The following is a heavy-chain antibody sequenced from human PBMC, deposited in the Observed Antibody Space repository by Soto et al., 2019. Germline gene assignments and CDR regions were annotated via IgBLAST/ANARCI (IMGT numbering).Heavy chain of an antibody. CDR1: GFTVSSNY. CDR2: IYSGGST. V-gene: IGHV3-66*01. J-gene: IGHJ6*02. Sequence: EVQVAESGGGLVQPGGSLRLSCAASGFTVSSNYMSWVRQAPGKGLEWVSFIYSGGSTYYADSVKGRFTISRDKSKNTLYLQMNSLRADDTAMYYCARVRFPYGMDVWGQGTTVTVSS. D-gene: IGHD3-10*01. CDR3: ARVRFPYGMDV.